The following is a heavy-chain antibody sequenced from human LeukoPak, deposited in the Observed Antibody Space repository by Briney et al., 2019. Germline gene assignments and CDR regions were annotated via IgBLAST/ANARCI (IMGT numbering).Heavy chain of an antibody. CDR3: ARAIGHFDY. CDR1: GFTFSSYW. D-gene: IGHD3-22*01. Sequence: GGSLRLSCAASGFTFSSYWMSWVRQAPGKGLEWVANIKQDGSEKHYAGSVKGRFTISRDNAKNSLHLQMNSLRAEDTAVYYCARAIGHFDYWGQGTLVTVSS. V-gene: IGHV3-7*01. CDR2: IKQDGSEK. J-gene: IGHJ4*02.